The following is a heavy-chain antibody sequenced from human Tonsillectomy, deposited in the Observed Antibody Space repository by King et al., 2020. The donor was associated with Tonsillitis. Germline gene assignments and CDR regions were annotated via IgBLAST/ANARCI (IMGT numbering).Heavy chain of an antibody. CDR3: ARTAIGVPDNYFDY. J-gene: IGHJ4*02. D-gene: IGHD6-19*01. CDR2: INPNSGDT. V-gene: IGHV1-2*02. Sequence: QLVQSGAEVKKPGASMKVSCKASGYTFTAYYIFWVRQAPGQGLEYMGSINPNSGDTKFAEKFQGRVTMTRDTSISTAYVELSGLRSDDTAIYYCARTAIGVPDNYFDYWGQGTLVTVSS. CDR1: GYTFTAYY.